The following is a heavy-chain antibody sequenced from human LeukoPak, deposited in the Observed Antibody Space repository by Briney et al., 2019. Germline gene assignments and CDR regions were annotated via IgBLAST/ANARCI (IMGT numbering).Heavy chain of an antibody. CDR2: ISGSGDST. J-gene: IGHJ5*02. V-gene: IGHV3-23*01. CDR3: AKDPDVDIVATIP. D-gene: IGHD5-12*01. Sequence: HPGGSLRLSCAASGFTFSSYAMSWVRQAPGKGLEWVSVISGSGDSTYYADSVKGRFTIPRDNSKNTLYLQMNSLRAEDTAGYYCAKDPDVDIVATIPWGQGTLVTVSS. CDR1: GFTFSSYA.